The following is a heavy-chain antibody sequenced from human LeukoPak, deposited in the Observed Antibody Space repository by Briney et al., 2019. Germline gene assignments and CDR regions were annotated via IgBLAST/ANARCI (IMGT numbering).Heavy chain of an antibody. D-gene: IGHD3-22*01. J-gene: IGHJ4*02. CDR3: ATAAQSNYYDSSGYYNY. Sequence: ASVKVSCKTSGYTFTSHGIIWVRQAPGQGLEWMGWISAYNGHTKYVQKLQGRVTMTEDTSTDTAYMELSSLRSEDTAVYYCATAAQSNYYDSSGYYNYWGQGTLVTVSS. CDR1: GYTFTSHG. CDR2: ISAYNGHT. V-gene: IGHV1-18*01.